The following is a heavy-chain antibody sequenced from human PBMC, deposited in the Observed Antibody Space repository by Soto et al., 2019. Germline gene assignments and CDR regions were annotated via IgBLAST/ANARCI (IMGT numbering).Heavy chain of an antibody. J-gene: IGHJ5*02. V-gene: IGHV1-2*04. CDR2: INPNSGGT. CDR1: GYTFTGYY. Sequence: ASVKVSCKASGYTFTGYYMHWVRQAPGQGLEWMGWINPNSGGTNYAQKFQGWVTMTRDTSISTAYMELSRLRSDDTAVYYCARGYTSVAGEYYNWFDPWGQGTLVTVS. D-gene: IGHD6-19*01. CDR3: ARGYTSVAGEYYNWFDP.